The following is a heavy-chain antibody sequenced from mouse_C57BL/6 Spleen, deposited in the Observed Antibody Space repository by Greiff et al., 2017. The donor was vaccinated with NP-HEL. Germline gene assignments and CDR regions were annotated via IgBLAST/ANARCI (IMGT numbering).Heavy chain of an antibody. CDR2: ISRGSGSI. V-gene: IGHV5-17*01. CDR3: ARLDSSGYFDD. D-gene: IGHD3-2*02. CDR1: GYTFSDYG. Sequence: EVQVLESGAGLVKPGASVTLSCAASGYTFSDYGMHWVRQAPEKGLEWVGDISRGSGSIDYKDTLKGRFTMSRDNSSNTLFLQLTSLRSEDTAVYYCARLDSSGYFDDWGKGTTLTVSS. J-gene: IGHJ2*01.